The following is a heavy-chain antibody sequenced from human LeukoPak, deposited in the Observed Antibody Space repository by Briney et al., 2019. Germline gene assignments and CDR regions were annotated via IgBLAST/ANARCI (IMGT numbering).Heavy chain of an antibody. Sequence: GGSLRLSCAASGFTFSSYAMSWVRQAPGKGLEWVSAISGSGGSTYYADSVKGRFTISRDNSKNTLYLQMNSLRAEDTAVYYCAKDKMAAAGIAYYYYYMDVWGKGTTVTISS. J-gene: IGHJ6*03. CDR1: GFTFSSYA. V-gene: IGHV3-23*01. CDR2: ISGSGGST. CDR3: AKDKMAAAGIAYYYYYMDV. D-gene: IGHD6-13*01.